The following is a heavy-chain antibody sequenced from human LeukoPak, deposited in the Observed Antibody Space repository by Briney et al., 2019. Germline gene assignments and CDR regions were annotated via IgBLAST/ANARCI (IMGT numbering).Heavy chain of an antibody. D-gene: IGHD2-15*01. CDR2: ISSSSSYI. Sequence: NPGVSLRLSCAASGFTFSSYSMNWVRQAPGKGLEWVSSISSSSSYIYYADSVKGRFTISRDNAKNSLYLQMDSLRAEDTAVYYCARDLVAAFDIWGQGTMVTVSS. CDR1: GFTFSSYS. CDR3: ARDLVAAFDI. V-gene: IGHV3-21*01. J-gene: IGHJ3*02.